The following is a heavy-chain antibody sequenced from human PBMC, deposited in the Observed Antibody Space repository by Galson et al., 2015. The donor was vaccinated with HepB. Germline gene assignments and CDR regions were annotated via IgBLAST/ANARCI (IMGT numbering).Heavy chain of an antibody. CDR2: ISGYNGNT. CDR1: GYTFTSYS. V-gene: IGHV1-18*04. D-gene: IGHD6-19*01. J-gene: IGHJ4*02. CDR3: ARVGPYNSGWPDY. Sequence: SVKVSCKASGYTFTSYSMHWVRQAPGQGLEWMGWISGYNGNTNYPQKLQGRVTMTTDTSTSTAYMELRSLRSDDTAVYYCARVGPYNSGWPDYWGQGTLVTVSS.